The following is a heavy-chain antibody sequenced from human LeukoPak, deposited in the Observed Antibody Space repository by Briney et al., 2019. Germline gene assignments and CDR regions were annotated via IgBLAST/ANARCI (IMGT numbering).Heavy chain of an antibody. J-gene: IGHJ6*02. D-gene: IGHD6-13*01. CDR2: ISSSGSTI. V-gene: IGHV3-11*01. CDR1: GFTFSDYY. Sequence: PGESLRLSCAASGFTFSDYYMSWIRQAPGKGLEWVSYISSSGSTIYYADSVKGRFTISRDNAKNSLYLQMNSLRAEGTAVYYCARATQQLAPYGMDVWGQGTTVTVSS. CDR3: ARATQQLAPYGMDV.